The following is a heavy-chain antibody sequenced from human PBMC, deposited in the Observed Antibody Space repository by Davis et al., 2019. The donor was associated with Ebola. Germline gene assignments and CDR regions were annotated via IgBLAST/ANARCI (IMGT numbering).Heavy chain of an antibody. Sequence: GESLKISCVASGFTLSSYAMDWVRQAPGKGLEWVANIKQDGSEKYYVDSVKGRFTISRDNAKNSLYLQMNSLRAEDTAVYYCADYYDSSGNWGQGTPVIVSS. CDR2: IKQDGSEK. D-gene: IGHD3-22*01. CDR1: GFTLSSYA. V-gene: IGHV3-7*03. J-gene: IGHJ4*02. CDR3: ADYYDSSGN.